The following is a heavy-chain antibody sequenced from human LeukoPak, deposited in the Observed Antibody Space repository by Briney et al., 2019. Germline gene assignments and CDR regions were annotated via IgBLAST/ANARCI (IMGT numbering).Heavy chain of an antibody. J-gene: IGHJ6*04. CDR3: AELGITMIGGV. CDR2: ISGTGGST. Sequence: GRSLRLSCAASGFTFSTYAMTWVRQAPGKGLEWVSLISGTGGSTYYADSVKGRFTISRDNSKNTLYLQMNSLRAEDTAVYYCAELGITMIGGVWGKGTTVTISS. V-gene: IGHV3-23*01. CDR1: GFTFSTYA. D-gene: IGHD3-10*02.